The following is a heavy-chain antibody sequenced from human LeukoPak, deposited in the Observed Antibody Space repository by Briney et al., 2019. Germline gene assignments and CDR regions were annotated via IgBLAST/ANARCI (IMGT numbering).Heavy chain of an antibody. Sequence: GGSLRLSCAASGFSFNSYAMSWVRQAPGKGLDWVSAISGSGGGTYYADSVKGRFTISRDNSKNTVYLEMNSLRAEDTAIYFCAKGSIVRTIGDMDVWGQGTTVTVSS. CDR3: AKGSIVRTIGDMDV. CDR1: GFSFNSYA. V-gene: IGHV3-23*01. CDR2: ISGSGGGT. J-gene: IGHJ6*02. D-gene: IGHD5-12*01.